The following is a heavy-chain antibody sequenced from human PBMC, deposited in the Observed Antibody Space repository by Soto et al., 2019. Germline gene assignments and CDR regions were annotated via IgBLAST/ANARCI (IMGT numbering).Heavy chain of an antibody. J-gene: IGHJ5*02. CDR1: GYTFTSYY. CDR2: INPSGGST. V-gene: IGHV1-46*01. Sequence: ASVEVSCKASGYTFTSYYMHWVRQAPGQGLEWMGIINPSGGSTSYAQKFQGRVTMTRDTSTSTVYMELSSLRSEDTAVYYCAGALFRGSGFDPWGQGTLVAVSS. D-gene: IGHD3-10*01. CDR3: AGALFRGSGFDP.